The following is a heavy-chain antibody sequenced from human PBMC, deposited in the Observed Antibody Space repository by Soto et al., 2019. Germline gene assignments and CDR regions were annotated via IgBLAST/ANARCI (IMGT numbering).Heavy chain of an antibody. CDR1: GFTFCSYA. D-gene: IGHD3-10*01. J-gene: IGHJ6*03. CDR2: ISGSGGST. V-gene: IGHV3-23*01. CDR3: AKRGSGSSLNYYYYMDV. Sequence: GGSLRLSCAASGFTFCSYAMSWVRQAPGKGLEWVSAISGSGGSTYYADSVKGRFTISRDNSKNTLYLQMNSLRAEDTAVYYCAKRGSGSSLNYYYYMDVWGKGTTLTVSS.